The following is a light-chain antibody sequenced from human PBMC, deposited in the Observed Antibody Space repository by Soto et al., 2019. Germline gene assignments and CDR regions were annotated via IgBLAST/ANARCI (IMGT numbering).Light chain of an antibody. CDR1: QSVSSSY. V-gene: IGKV3-20*01. J-gene: IGKJ1*01. CDR3: QQYGSSPWT. Sequence: TQSPSSLSASVGERATLSCRASQSVSSSYLAWYQQKPGQAPRLLIYGASSRATGIPDRFSGSGSGTDFTLTISRLEPEDFAVYYCQQYGSSPWTFGQGT. CDR2: GAS.